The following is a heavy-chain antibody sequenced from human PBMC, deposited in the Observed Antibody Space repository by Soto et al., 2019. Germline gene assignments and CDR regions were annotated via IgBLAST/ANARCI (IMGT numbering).Heavy chain of an antibody. J-gene: IGHJ5*02. CDR1: GGSISEKY. CDR3: VASLAASGLNWLDP. V-gene: IGHV4-4*07. CDR2: IFANGHT. D-gene: IGHD6-13*01. Sequence: SETLSLTCIVSGGSISEKYWNWVRQPPGKGLEWIGLIFANGHTDYNPSLRSRVTMSVDASKNQFSLRLTSMTAADTAVYYCVASLAASGLNWLDPWGRGTLVTVSS.